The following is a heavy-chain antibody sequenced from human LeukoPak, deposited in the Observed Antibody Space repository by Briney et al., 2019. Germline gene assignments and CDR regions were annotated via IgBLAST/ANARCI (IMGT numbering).Heavy chain of an antibody. D-gene: IGHD6-13*01. CDR2: IYYSGST. CDR1: GGSISSGDYY. J-gene: IGHJ5*02. V-gene: IGHV4-30-4*08. CDR3: ARRLAAAEGWFDP. Sequence: SETLSLTCTVSGGSISSGDYYWSWIRQPPGKGLEWTGYIYYSGSTYYNPSLKSRVTISVDTAKNQFSLKLSSVTAADTAVYYCARRLAAAEGWFDPWGQGTLVTVSS.